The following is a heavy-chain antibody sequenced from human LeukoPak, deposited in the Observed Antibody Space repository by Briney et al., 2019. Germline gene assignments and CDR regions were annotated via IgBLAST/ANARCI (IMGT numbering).Heavy chain of an antibody. CDR3: ARRIWFGESSFDY. Sequence: SETLSLTCTVSGGSISSSSYYWGWIRQPPGKGLEWIGYIYYSGSTYYNPSLKSRVTISVDTSKNQFSLKLSSVTAADTAVYYCARRIWFGESSFDYWGQGTLVTVSS. CDR2: IYYSGST. J-gene: IGHJ4*02. V-gene: IGHV4-30-4*08. CDR1: GGSISSSSYY. D-gene: IGHD3-10*01.